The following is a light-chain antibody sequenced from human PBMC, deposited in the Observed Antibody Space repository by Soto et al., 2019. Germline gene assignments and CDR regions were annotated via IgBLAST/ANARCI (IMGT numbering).Light chain of an antibody. J-gene: IGKJ5*01. V-gene: IGKV1-12*01. Sequence: DIKMTQSPSTLSASVGDRVTITCRASQAISSWLAWYQQKPGKAPNLLIYDASSLQSGVPSRFSGSGSGTDFTLTISSLQPEDFATYYCQQANNMYTFGQGTRLEI. CDR2: DAS. CDR3: QQANNMYT. CDR1: QAISSW.